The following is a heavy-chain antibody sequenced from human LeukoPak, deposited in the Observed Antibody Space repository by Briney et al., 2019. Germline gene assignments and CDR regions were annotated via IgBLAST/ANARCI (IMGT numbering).Heavy chain of an antibody. V-gene: IGHV3-21*01. CDR1: GFTFSSYS. D-gene: IGHD2-15*01. CDR2: ISSSSSYI. CDR3: ARDLNCSGCSCYSDWFDP. J-gene: IGHJ5*02. Sequence: GGSLRLSCAASGFTFSSYSMNWVRQAPGKGLEWVSSISSSSSYIYYADSVKGRFTISRDNAKNSLYLQMNSLRAEDTAVYYCARDLNCSGCSCYSDWFDPWGQGTLVTVSS.